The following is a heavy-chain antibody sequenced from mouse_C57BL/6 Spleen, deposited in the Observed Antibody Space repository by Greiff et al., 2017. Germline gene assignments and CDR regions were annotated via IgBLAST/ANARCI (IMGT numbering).Heavy chain of an antibody. CDR3: ARDYDVTSYGFAY. CDR2: IYPCGGST. V-gene: IGHV1-78*01. Sequence: VQLQQSDAELVKPGASVKISCKVSGYTFTDHSIPWVKQRPEQGLEWIGYIYPCGGSTKYNEKFKGKATLTADKSSSTAYMQLSSLTSEDSAVYFCARDYDVTSYGFAYWGQGTLVTVSA. J-gene: IGHJ3*01. CDR1: GYTFTDHS. D-gene: IGHD1-1*01.